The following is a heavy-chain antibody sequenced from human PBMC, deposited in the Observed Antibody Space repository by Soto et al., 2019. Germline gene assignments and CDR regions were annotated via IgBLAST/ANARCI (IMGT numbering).Heavy chain of an antibody. D-gene: IGHD3-10*01. CDR1: GFTFSDSY. CDR3: TAWGWGSDFGAA. V-gene: IGHV3-72*01. CDR2: TKNKAASYAT. Sequence: EVQLVESGGGLIQPGESLRLSCSTSGFTFSDSYIDWVRQAPGKGLEWVGRTKNKAASYATEYAASVKGRFSISRDHSQNSLYLQMNSLKIDDTAVYYCTAWGWGSDFGAAWGQGT. J-gene: IGHJ4*02.